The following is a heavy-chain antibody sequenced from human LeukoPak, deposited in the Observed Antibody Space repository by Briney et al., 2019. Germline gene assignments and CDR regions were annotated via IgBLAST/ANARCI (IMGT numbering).Heavy chain of an antibody. J-gene: IGHJ6*02. D-gene: IGHD6-19*01. CDR2: INPNSGGT. Sequence: GASVKVSCKASGYTFTGYYMHWVRQAPGQGLEWMGRINPNSGGTNYAQKFQGRVTMTRDTSISTAYIELSRLRSDDTAVYYCAREDGLAVASSYYYYGMDVWGQGTTVTVSS. CDR3: AREDGLAVASSYYYYGMDV. V-gene: IGHV1-2*06. CDR1: GYTFTGYY.